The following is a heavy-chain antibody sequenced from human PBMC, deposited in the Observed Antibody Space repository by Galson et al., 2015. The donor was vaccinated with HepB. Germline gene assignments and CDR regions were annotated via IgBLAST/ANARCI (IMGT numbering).Heavy chain of an antibody. CDR1: GFTFSSYS. CDR3: ARDQGRGSGVTYGSGSYIFDY. Sequence: SLRLSCAASGFTFSSYSMNWVRQAPGKGLEWVSYISSSSSTIYYADSVKGRFTISRDNAKNSLYLQMNSLRDEDTAVYYCARDQGRGSGVTYGSGSYIFDYWGQGTLVTVSS. V-gene: IGHV3-48*02. J-gene: IGHJ4*02. CDR2: ISSSSSTI. D-gene: IGHD3-10*01.